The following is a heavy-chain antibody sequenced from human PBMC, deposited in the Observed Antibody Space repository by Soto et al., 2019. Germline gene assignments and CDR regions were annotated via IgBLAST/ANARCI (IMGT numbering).Heavy chain of an antibody. CDR1: GYTFTSYY. V-gene: IGHV1-46*01. D-gene: IGHD1-7*01. CDR2: INPSGGST. J-gene: IGHJ3*02. Sequence: GASVKVSCKASGYTFTSYYMHWVRQAPGQGLEWMGIINPSGGSTSYAQKFQGRVTMTRDTSTSTVYMELSSLRSEDTAVYYCARSLRITGTTSSPVLAFDIWGQGTMVTVSS. CDR3: ARSLRITGTTSSPVLAFDI.